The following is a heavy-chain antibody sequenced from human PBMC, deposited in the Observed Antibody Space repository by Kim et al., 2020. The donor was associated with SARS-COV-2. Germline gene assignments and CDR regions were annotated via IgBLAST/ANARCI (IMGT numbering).Heavy chain of an antibody. D-gene: IGHD3-10*01. V-gene: IGHV4-31*03. CDR2: IYYIGST. Sequence: SETLSLTCTVSGGSISSGGYYWSWIRQHPGKGLEWIGYIYYIGSTYYNPSLKSRVTISVDTSKNQFSLMLSSVTAADTAVYYCARDRHSSNKRITMVRGVISGFEPWGQGTLVTVSS. CDR1: GGSISSGGYY. J-gene: IGHJ5*02. CDR3: ARDRHSSNKRITMVRGVISGFEP.